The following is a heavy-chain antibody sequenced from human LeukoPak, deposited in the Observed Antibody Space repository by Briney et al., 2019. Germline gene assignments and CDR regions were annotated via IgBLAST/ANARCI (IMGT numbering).Heavy chain of an antibody. CDR1: GFTFRNFG. Sequence: PGGSLRLSCAASGFTFRNFGMGWVRQAPGKGLEWVSAISDSGDSTYYADSVKGRFTISRDNSKNTIYLQMNSLRADDTAVYHCAKYPISQILVVIPTTAWFDPWGQGTLVTVSS. V-gene: IGHV3-23*01. CDR2: ISDSGDST. D-gene: IGHD2-21*01. CDR3: AKYPISQILVVIPTTAWFDP. J-gene: IGHJ5*02.